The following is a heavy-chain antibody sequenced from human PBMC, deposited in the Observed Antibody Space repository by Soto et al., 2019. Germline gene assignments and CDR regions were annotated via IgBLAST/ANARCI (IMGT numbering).Heavy chain of an antibody. V-gene: IGHV1-46*01. CDR3: ARGGAMAIFGMAGLIVY. J-gene: IGHJ4*02. CDR2: INPSGGST. D-gene: IGHD3-3*01. CDR1: GYTFTSYY. Sequence: ASVKVSCKASGYTFTSYYMHWVRQAPGQGLEWMGIINPSGGSTSYAQKFQGRVTMTRDTSTSTVYMELSSLRSEDTAVYYCARGGAMAIFGMAGLIVYWDQGTLVTVSS.